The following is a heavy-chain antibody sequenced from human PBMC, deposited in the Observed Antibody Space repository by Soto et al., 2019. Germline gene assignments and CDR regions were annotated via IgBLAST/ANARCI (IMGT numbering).Heavy chain of an antibody. CDR1: GGSISSSSYY. V-gene: IGHV4-39*01. D-gene: IGHD4-17*01. J-gene: IGHJ6*02. Sequence: NPSETLSLTCTVSGGSISSSSYYWGWIRQPPGKGLEWIGSIYYSGSTYYNPSLKSRVTISVDASKNQFSLKLSSVTAADTAVYYCARHESPHGALGLYYYGMDVWGQGTTVTVSS. CDR2: IYYSGST. CDR3: ARHESPHGALGLYYYGMDV.